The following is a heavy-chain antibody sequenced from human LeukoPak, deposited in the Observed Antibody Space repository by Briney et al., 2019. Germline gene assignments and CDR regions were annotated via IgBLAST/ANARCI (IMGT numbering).Heavy chain of an antibody. CDR2: IKHSGST. Sequence: SETLSLTCTVSGYSISSGFYWGWIRQPPGHGLEWRGEIKHSGSTNHNPSLNSRVTISVDTSKNQFSLKLSSVTPADTAVYYCARLTPYGSGRQYYYYYYYMDVWGKGTTVTISS. J-gene: IGHJ6*03. V-gene: IGHV4-38-2*02. CDR3: ARLTPYGSGRQYYYYYYYMDV. D-gene: IGHD3-10*01. CDR1: GYSISSGFY.